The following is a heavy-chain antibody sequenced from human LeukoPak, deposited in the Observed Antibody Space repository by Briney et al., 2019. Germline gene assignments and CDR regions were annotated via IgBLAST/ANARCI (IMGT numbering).Heavy chain of an antibody. J-gene: IGHJ4*02. CDR1: GYTFTGYY. Sequence: ASVKLSCKASGYTFTGYYMHWVRQAPGQGLEWMGWINPNSGGTNYAQKFQGRVTMTRDTSISTAYMELSRLRSDDTAVYYCARAKNGYSSGWYGDWGQGTLVTVSS. CDR3: ARAKNGYSSGWYGD. V-gene: IGHV1-2*02. D-gene: IGHD6-19*01. CDR2: INPNSGGT.